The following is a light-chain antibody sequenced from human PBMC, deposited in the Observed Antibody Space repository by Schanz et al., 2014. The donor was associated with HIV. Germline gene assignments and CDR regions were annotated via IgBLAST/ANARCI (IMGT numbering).Light chain of an antibody. CDR2: KAS. Sequence: DIQMTQSPSTLSASVGDRVTITCRASQSISSWLAWYQQKPGKAPKLLIYKASSLESGVPSRFSGSGSVTEFTLTISSLQPDDFATYYCHQYKSSSRTFGQGTKVEIK. J-gene: IGKJ1*01. CDR3: HQYKSSSRT. CDR1: QSISSW. V-gene: IGKV1-5*03.